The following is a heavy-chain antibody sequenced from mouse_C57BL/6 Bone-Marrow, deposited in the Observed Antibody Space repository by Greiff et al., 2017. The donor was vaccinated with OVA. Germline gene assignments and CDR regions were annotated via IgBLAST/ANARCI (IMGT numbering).Heavy chain of an antibody. J-gene: IGHJ2*01. V-gene: IGHV7-3*01. CDR3: ARTTVVARGYYFDY. CDR2: IRNKANGYTT. D-gene: IGHD1-1*01. CDR1: GFTFTDYY. Sequence: DVKLVESGGGLVQPGGSLSLSCAASGFTFTDYYMSWVRQPPGKALEWLGFIRNKANGYTTEYSASVKGRFTISRDNSQSILYLQMNALRAEDSATYYCARTTVVARGYYFDYWGQGTTLTVSS.